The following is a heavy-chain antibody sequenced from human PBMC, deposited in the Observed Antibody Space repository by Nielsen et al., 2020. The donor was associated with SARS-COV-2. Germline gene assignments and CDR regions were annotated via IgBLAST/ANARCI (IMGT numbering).Heavy chain of an antibody. D-gene: IGHD6-19*01. V-gene: IGHV3-9*01. J-gene: IGHJ6*02. Sequence: SLKISCAASGFTFSDYYMSWVRQAPGKGLEWVSGISWNSGSIGYADSVKGRFTISRDNAKNSLYLQMNSLRAEDTALYYCAKDMGAVASYYYYGMDVWGQGTTVTVSS. CDR2: ISWNSGSI. CDR1: GFTFSDYY. CDR3: AKDMGAVASYYYYGMDV.